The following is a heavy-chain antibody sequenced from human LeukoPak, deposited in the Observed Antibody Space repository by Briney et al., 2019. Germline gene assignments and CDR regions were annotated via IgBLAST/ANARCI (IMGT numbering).Heavy chain of an antibody. CDR1: GYTFTGYY. V-gene: IGHV1-2*02. CDR3: ARAYYDSSGYSDY. Sequence: ASVKVSCKASGYTFTGYYMHWVRQAPGQGLEWMGWINPNSGGTNYAQKFQGRVTMIRDTSISTAYMELSRLRSDDTAVYYCARAYYDSSGYSDYWGQGTLVTVSS. CDR2: INPNSGGT. D-gene: IGHD3-22*01. J-gene: IGHJ4*02.